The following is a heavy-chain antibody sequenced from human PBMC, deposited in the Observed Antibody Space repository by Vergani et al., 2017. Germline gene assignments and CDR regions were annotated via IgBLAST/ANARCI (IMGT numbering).Heavy chain of an antibody. CDR2: INPIDSKI. CDR3: TRHVPCGDGACLHFDH. CDR1: ESSFISNE. D-gene: IGHD2-21*01. Sequence: EVMLVQSGAEMKKPGESLKISCKYSESSFISNEIAWVRQMSGKGLQWMGNINPIDSKIAYSPSFQGQAIMSLDKSITTAYLQWRSLKASDTAIYYCTRHVPCGDGACLHFDHWGQGTHVTVSS. V-gene: IGHV5-51*01. J-gene: IGHJ4*02.